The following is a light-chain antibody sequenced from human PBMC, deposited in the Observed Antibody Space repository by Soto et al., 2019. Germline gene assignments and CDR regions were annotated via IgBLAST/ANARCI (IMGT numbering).Light chain of an antibody. Sequence: QSVLTQPPSASGTPGQRVTISCSGSSSNIGSNIVNWYQQLPGTAPKLLIYGNDQRPSGVPDRFSGSKSGTSASLAISGLQSEDEADYYCAAWDASLKGVVFGGGTNLTVL. CDR1: SSNIGSNI. CDR3: AAWDASLKGVV. J-gene: IGLJ2*01. V-gene: IGLV1-44*01. CDR2: GND.